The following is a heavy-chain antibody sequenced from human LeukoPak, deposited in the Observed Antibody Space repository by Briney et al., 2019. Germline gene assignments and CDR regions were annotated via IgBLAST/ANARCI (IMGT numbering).Heavy chain of an antibody. CDR2: ISSSSNII. D-gene: IGHD3-10*01. CDR3: ARDFAREFTIDY. CDR1: GLTFSNYN. V-gene: IGHV3-48*01. Sequence: HPGGSLRLSCAASGLTFSNYNMNWVRQPPGKGLQWVSYISSSSNIIYYADSVKGRFTISRDNAKNSLFLQMNSLGAEDTAVYYCARDFAREFTIDYWGQGTLVTVSS. J-gene: IGHJ4*02.